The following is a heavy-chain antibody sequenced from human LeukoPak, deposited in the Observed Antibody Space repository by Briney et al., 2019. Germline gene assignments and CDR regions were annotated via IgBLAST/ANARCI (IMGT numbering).Heavy chain of an antibody. CDR1: GYSISSGYY. CDR2: IYHSGST. D-gene: IGHD6-13*01. Sequence: PSETLSLTCTVSGYSISSGYYWGWIRQPPGKGLEWIGSIYHSGSTYYNPSLKSRVTISVDTSKNQFFLTLSSVAAADTAMYYCTREGASAAADSWGQGALVTVSS. CDR3: TREGASAAADS. J-gene: IGHJ4*02. V-gene: IGHV4-38-2*02.